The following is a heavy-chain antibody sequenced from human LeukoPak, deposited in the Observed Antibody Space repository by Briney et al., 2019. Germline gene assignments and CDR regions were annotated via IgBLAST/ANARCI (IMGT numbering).Heavy chain of an antibody. CDR3: ASSGYEGGFDY. CDR1: GGSISSGGYF. Sequence: SETLSLTCTVSGGSISSGGYFCSWIRQHPGRGLEWIGYIYYSGSTYYTPSLKSRVTMSVDTSKNQFTLKLSSVTAADTAVYYCASSGYEGGFDYWGQGTLVTVSS. CDR2: IYYSGST. J-gene: IGHJ4*02. V-gene: IGHV4-31*03. D-gene: IGHD5-12*01.